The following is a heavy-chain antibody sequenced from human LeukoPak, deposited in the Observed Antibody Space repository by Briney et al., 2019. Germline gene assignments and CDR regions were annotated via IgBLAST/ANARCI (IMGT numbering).Heavy chain of an antibody. D-gene: IGHD2-15*01. CDR1: GFTFSSYS. CDR2: ISSSSSYI. V-gene: IGHV3-21*01. CDR3: ARVAGTYCSGGSCSGGHFDY. Sequence: SGGSLRLSCAASGFTFSSYSMNWVRQAPGKGLEWVSSISSSSSYIYYADSVKGRFTISRDNAKNSLYLQMNSLRAEDTAVYYCARVAGTYCSGGSCSGGHFDYWGQGTLVTVSS. J-gene: IGHJ4*02.